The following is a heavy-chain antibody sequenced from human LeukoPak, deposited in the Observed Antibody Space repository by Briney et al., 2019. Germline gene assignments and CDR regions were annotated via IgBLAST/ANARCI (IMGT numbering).Heavy chain of an antibody. CDR2: IYYSGST. CDR3: ARGQNPTGPHV. CDR1: GGSISSYY. Sequence: SETLSLTCTVSGGSISSYYWSWIRQPPGKGLEWIGYIYYSGSTNYNPSLKSRVTISVGTSKNQFSLKLSSVTAADTAVYYCARGQNPTGPHVWGQGTTVTVSS. V-gene: IGHV4-59*01. J-gene: IGHJ6*02. D-gene: IGHD1-14*01.